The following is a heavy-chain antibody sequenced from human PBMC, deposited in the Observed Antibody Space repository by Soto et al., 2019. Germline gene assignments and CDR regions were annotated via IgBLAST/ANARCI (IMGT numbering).Heavy chain of an antibody. CDR1: GGSFSGYY. CDR2: INHSGST. J-gene: IGHJ6*02. D-gene: IGHD3-10*01. V-gene: IGHV4-34*01. Sequence: SQTLSLPRAGYGGSFSGYYGSWIRRAPGKGLEWIGEINHSGSTNYNPSLKSRVTISVDTSKNQFSLKLSSVTAADTAVYYCARGPMVRGVIDPSYYYYGMDVWGQGTTVTVS. CDR3: ARGPMVRGVIDPSYYYYGMDV.